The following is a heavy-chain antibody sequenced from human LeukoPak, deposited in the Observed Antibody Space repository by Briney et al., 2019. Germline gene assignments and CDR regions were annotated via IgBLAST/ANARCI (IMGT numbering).Heavy chain of an antibody. D-gene: IGHD3-10*01. Sequence: SETLSPTCSVSADSITNYYWNWIRHPAGKGLEWIGRIYINGITNYNPSLKSRVTMSVDTSKSQFSLKLSFVTAADTAIYYCARGGYYGSGNDFRFDPWGQGTLVTVSS. J-gene: IGHJ5*02. CDR2: IYINGIT. CDR1: ADSITNYY. CDR3: ARGGYYGSGNDFRFDP. V-gene: IGHV4-4*07.